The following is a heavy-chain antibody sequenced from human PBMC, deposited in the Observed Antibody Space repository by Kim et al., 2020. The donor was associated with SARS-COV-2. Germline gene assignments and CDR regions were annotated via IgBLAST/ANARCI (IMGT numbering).Heavy chain of an antibody. CDR2: IYYSGST. D-gene: IGHD1-26*01. Sequence: SETLSLTCTVSGGSVSSGSYYWSWIRQPPGKGLEWIGYIYYSGSTNYNPSLKSRVTISVDTSKNQFSLKLSSVTAADTAVYYCARWVFELGVGATGYSSGMDVWGQGTTVTVSS. J-gene: IGHJ6*02. CDR1: GGSVSSGSYY. CDR3: ARWVFELGVGATGYSSGMDV. V-gene: IGHV4-61*01.